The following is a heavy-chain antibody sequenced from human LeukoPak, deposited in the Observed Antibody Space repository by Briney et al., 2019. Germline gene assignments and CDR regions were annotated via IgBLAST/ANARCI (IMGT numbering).Heavy chain of an antibody. V-gene: IGHV4-59*08. Sequence: SETLSLTCTVSDGSISSHYWSCILQPLGKGLEGIVHFAYSGTTSYNAPPKSRVTISVDTSKNQFSLTLTSVTAADTAVYYCARPHSSGWYGVYAIWGQGTMVTVSS. CDR1: DGSISSHY. D-gene: IGHD6-19*01. J-gene: IGHJ3*02. CDR2: FAYSGTT. CDR3: ARPHSSGWYGVYAI.